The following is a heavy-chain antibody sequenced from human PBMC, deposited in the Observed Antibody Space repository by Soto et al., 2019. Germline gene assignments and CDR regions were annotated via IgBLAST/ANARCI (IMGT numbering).Heavy chain of an antibody. CDR3: AHDLLAGTSWFDP. D-gene: IGHD6-19*01. V-gene: IGHV2-5*02. CDR2: IYWDDDK. Sequence: QITLKESGPTLVKPTQTLTLTCTFSGFSLSTSGVGVVWIRQPPGKALEWLGLIYWDDDKRDRPSLKSRLTITNDASKNHVVLTITIMHPVDTGTYYCAHDLLAGTSWFDPWGQGTLVTVSS. J-gene: IGHJ5*02. CDR1: GFSLSTSGVG.